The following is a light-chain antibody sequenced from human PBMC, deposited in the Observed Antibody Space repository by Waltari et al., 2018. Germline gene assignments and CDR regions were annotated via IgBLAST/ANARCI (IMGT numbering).Light chain of an antibody. J-gene: IGLJ3*02. V-gene: IGLV1-40*01. Sequence: QSILTQPTSVSGAPGQRVTISCTGSSSNIGAGHDVHWYQAFPGTAPKLLIYGTNNRPSGVPARFSGSKSGSSASLAINGLQAEDEADYYCQSFDSNVRGGVVFGGGTKVTVL. CDR2: GTN. CDR3: QSFDSNVRGGVV. CDR1: SSNIGAGHD.